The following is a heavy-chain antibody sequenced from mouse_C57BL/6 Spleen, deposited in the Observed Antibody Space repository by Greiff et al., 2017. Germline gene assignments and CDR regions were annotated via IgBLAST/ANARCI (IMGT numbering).Heavy chain of an antibody. D-gene: IGHD2-2*01. V-gene: IGHV1-64*01. CDR2: IHPNSGST. CDR3: ASALYFGYAAPFAY. J-gene: IGHJ3*01. CDR1: GYTFTSYW. Sequence: QVQLQQPGAELVKPGASVKLSCKASGYTFTSYWMHWVKQRPGQGLEWIGMIHPNSGSTNYNEKFKSKATLTVDQSSSTAYMQLSSLTSEDSTFYYCASALYFGYAAPFAYWCQGTLVTVSA.